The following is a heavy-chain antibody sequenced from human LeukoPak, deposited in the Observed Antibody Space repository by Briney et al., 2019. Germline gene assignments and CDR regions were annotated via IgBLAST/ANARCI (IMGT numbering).Heavy chain of an antibody. J-gene: IGHJ3*02. CDR1: GLTFSSSWMD. CDR3: ARVPYTSGWFDALDI. V-gene: IGHV4-39*01. D-gene: IGHD6-19*01. CDR2: ISYSGST. Sequence: GSLRLSCAVSGLTFSSSWMDWVRQPPGKGLEWIGIISYSGSTHYNPSLKSRVTISVDTSKNQFSLNLRSVTAADTAVYYCARVPYTSGWFDALDIWGQGTMVTVSS.